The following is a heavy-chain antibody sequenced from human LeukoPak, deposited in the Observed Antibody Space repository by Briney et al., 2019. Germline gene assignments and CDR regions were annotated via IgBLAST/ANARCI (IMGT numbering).Heavy chain of an antibody. CDR2: ISAYNGNT. D-gene: IGHD3-22*01. J-gene: IGHJ4*02. CDR3: AREGYYDSGGYPDY. V-gene: IGHV1-18*01. Sequence: ASVKVSCKASGYTFPAYGVSWVRQAPGQGLEWMGWISAYNGNTNYAQKLQGSVTMTTDTSTGTAYMELRSLRSDDTAVYYCAREGYYDSGGYPDYWGQGTPVTVSS. CDR1: GYTFPAYG.